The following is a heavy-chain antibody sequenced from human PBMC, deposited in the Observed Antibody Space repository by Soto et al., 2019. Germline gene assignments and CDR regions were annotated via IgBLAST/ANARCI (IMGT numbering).Heavy chain of an antibody. D-gene: IGHD3-16*01. J-gene: IGHJ4*02. CDR2: INHSGSS. Sequence: QVQLQQWGAGLLKPSETLSLTCAVYGGPFSDYSWHWIRQPPGKGLEWIGEINHSGSSNYSPSLESRVTISVDTSKSQFSLKLHSVTAADPAFYYCARGQAGWLQFWGFDHWGQGTLVNVSS. V-gene: IGHV4-34*01. CDR1: GGPFSDYS. CDR3: ARGQAGWLQFWGFDH.